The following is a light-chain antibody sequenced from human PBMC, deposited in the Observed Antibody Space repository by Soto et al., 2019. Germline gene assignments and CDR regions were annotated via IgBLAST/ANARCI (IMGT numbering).Light chain of an antibody. V-gene: IGKV2-28*01. CDR2: LGS. Sequence: DIVMTQSPLSLPVTPGEPASISCRSSQSLLHSNGYNYLDWYLXKPGQSPQLXIYLGSNRASGVPDRFSGSGSGTDFTLTISRVEAEDFGIYYCMQALQNPVTFGQGTRLEIK. CDR3: MQALQNPVT. CDR1: QSLLHSNGYNY. J-gene: IGKJ5*01.